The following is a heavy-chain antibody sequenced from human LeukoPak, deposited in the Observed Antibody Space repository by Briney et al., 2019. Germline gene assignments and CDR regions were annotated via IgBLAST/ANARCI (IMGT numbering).Heavy chain of an antibody. D-gene: IGHD1-26*01. CDR1: GGSISSSSYY. V-gene: IGHV4-39*01. CDR2: IYYSGST. J-gene: IGHJ4*02. Sequence: SETLSLTCTVSGGSISSSSYYWGWIRQPPGKGLEWIGSIYYSGSTYYNPSLKSRVTISVKTSKNHFSLNLSSVTAADTAVYFCARHSAGATPRRGLEYWGQGTLVTVSS. CDR3: ARHSAGATPRRGLEY.